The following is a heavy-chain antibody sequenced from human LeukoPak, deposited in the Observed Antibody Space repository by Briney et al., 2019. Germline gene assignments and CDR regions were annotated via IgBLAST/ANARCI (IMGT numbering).Heavy chain of an antibody. J-gene: IGHJ5*02. CDR2: IKQDGSEK. D-gene: IGHD3-3*01. V-gene: IGHV3-7*01. CDR3: ATENAYYDFWSGYYRNLNWFDP. Sequence: PGGSLRLSCAASGFTFSSYWMSWVRQAPGTGLEWVANIKQDGSEKYYVDSVKGRFTISRDNAKNSLYLQMNSLRAEDTAVYYCATENAYYDFWSGYYRNLNWFDPWGQGTLVTVSS. CDR1: GFTFSSYW.